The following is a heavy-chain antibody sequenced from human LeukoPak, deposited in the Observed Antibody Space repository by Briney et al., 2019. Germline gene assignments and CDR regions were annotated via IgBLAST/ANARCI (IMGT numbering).Heavy chain of an antibody. CDR1: GDSASTSGVA. Sequence: SQTLSLTSAISGDSASTSGVAWNFVRQSPSRGLEWLGRTYYTSKWNTDYAVSVKSRIVVNPDTSKNQFSLQLNSVTSEDTAVYYCARGRASAFDVWGQGTMVTVSS. CDR2: TYYTSKWNT. V-gene: IGHV6-1*01. D-gene: IGHD6-25*01. J-gene: IGHJ3*01. CDR3: ARGRASAFDV.